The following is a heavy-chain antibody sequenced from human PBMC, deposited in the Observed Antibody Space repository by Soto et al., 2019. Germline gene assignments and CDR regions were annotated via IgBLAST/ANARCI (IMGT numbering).Heavy chain of an antibody. V-gene: IGHV4-59*11. CDR1: GGSMSSHY. CDR3: ARADPDASVVY. D-gene: IGHD3-16*01. Sequence: SENLSLTCTVSGGSMSSHYWTWLRQPPGKGLEWIGYISYSGSTYYNPSLKSRVTISADTSRNQFSLKLSSVIAADTAVYYCARADPDASVVYWGQGTLVTAPQ. CDR2: ISYSGST. J-gene: IGHJ4*02.